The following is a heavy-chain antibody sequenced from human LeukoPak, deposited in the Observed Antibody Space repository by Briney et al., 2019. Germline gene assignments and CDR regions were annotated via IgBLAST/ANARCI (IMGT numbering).Heavy chain of an antibody. D-gene: IGHD4-23*01. CDR3: ARDPYYGGNSPPPD. CDR1: GYTFTSYY. Sequence: PAASLTLSCTASGYTFTSYYMNWVRQAPGQGLEWMGSINTNSGGTNYAQKFQGRVTMTRDTSISTAYMELSRLRSDDTAVYYCARDPYYGGNSPPPDWGQGTLVTVSS. CDR2: INTNSGGT. J-gene: IGHJ4*02. V-gene: IGHV1-2*02.